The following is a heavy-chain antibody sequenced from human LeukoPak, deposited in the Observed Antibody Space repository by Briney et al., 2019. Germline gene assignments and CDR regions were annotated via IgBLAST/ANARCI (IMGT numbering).Heavy chain of an antibody. CDR3: ARDKATVVPQLPDYYYYYMDV. V-gene: IGHV3-21*01. J-gene: IGHJ6*03. CDR1: GFTFSSYS. Sequence: PGGSLRLSCAASGFTFSSYSMNWVRQAPGKGLEWVSSISSSSSYIYYADSVKGRFTISRDNAKNSLYLQMNSLRAEDTAVYYCARDKATVVPQLPDYYYYYMDVWGKGTTVTVSS. CDR2: ISSSSSYI. D-gene: IGHD4-23*01.